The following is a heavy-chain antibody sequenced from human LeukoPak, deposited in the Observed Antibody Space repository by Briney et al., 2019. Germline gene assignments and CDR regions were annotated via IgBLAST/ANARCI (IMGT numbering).Heavy chain of an antibody. CDR2: VGMSSGIT. V-gene: IGHV3-48*04. CDR3: ARDHNCAIDN. D-gene: IGHD1-1*01. CDR1: GFTFSDYC. J-gene: IGHJ4*02. Sequence: GGSLRLSCAASGFTFSDYCMNWVRQAPGNGLEWISGVGMSSGITNFAAAVKGRFTISRNNATNSLCLQMNSLRVEDTAVYYCARDHNCAIDNWGQGTLVRVSS.